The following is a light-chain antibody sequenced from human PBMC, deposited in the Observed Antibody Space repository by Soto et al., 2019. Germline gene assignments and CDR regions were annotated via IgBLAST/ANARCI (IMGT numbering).Light chain of an antibody. CDR1: QSVSSY. Sequence: EIVLTQSPATLSLSPGEGATLSCRASQSVSSYLAWYQQKPGQAPRLLIYDASNRATGIPARFSGSGSGTDFTLTTSSLEPEDFAVYYCQQRSNWPPRFTFGPGTKVDIK. J-gene: IGKJ3*01. V-gene: IGKV3-11*01. CDR3: QQRSNWPPRFT. CDR2: DAS.